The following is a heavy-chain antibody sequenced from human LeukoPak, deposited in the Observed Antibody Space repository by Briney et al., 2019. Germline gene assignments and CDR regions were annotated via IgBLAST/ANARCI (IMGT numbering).Heavy chain of an antibody. J-gene: IGHJ4*02. CDR1: GGSISSSSYY. V-gene: IGHV4-39*01. CDR3: ARRGMAAAAGTEY. D-gene: IGHD6-13*01. Sequence: NPSQTLSLTCTVSGGSISSSSYYWGWIRQPPGKGLEWIGSIYYSGSTYYSPSLKSRVTISVDTSKNQFSLKLSSVTAADTAVYYCARRGMAAAAGTEYWGQGTLVTVSS. CDR2: IYYSGST.